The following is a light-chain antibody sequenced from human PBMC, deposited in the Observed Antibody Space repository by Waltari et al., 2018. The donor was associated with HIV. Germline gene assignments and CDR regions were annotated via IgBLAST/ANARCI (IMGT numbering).Light chain of an antibody. CDR3: QQYNNWPLT. J-gene: IGKJ4*01. V-gene: IGKV3-15*01. CDR1: QSVSSN. Sequence: ERGMTQSPATLSVSPGERATLSCRASQSVSSNLAWYQQTTGQAPRLLIYGASTRATGIPARFSGSGSGTDFTRTIGSLQSEDFAVYYCQQYNNWPLTFGGGTTVAIK. CDR2: GAS.